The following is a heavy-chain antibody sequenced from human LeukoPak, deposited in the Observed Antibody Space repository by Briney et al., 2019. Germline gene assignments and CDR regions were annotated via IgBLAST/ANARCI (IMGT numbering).Heavy chain of an antibody. CDR1: GGSISSYY. Sequence: SETLSLTCTVSGGSISSYYWSWIRQPAGKGLEWIGRIYPSGSTNYNPSLTSRVTMSVDTSMNQFSLKLSSVTAADTAVYYCARAAYFYAGSGYYYFDFWGQGTLVTVSS. CDR3: ARAAYFYAGSGYYYFDF. CDR2: IYPSGST. V-gene: IGHV4-4*07. D-gene: IGHD3-22*01. J-gene: IGHJ4*02.